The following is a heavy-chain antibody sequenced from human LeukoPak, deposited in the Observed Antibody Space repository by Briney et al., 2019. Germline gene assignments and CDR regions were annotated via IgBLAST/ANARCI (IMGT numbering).Heavy chain of an antibody. D-gene: IGHD6-13*01. J-gene: IGHJ6*02. V-gene: IGHV3-30*18. Sequence: GRSLRLSCAASGFAFSSYGMHWVRQAPGKGLEWVAVISYDGSNKYNADSVKGRFTISRDNSKNTVYLQMNSLRAEDTAVYYCAKVRCSSSYYYDMDVWGQGTTVTVSS. CDR3: AKVRCSSSYYYDMDV. CDR2: ISYDGSNK. CDR1: GFAFSSYG.